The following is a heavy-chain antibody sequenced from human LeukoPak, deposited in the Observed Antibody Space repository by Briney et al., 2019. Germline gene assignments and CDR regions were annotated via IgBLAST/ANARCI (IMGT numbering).Heavy chain of an antibody. J-gene: IGHJ4*02. D-gene: IGHD3-10*01. Sequence: GGSLRLSCAASGFTFSASAMNWVRQAPAKGLEWVSAISGSGGSTYYADSVKGRFTISRDNSKNTLYLQMNSLRAEDTAVYYCAKELLLWLEYYFDYWGQGTLVTVSS. CDR2: ISGSGGST. V-gene: IGHV3-23*01. CDR3: AKELLLWLEYYFDY. CDR1: GFTFSASA.